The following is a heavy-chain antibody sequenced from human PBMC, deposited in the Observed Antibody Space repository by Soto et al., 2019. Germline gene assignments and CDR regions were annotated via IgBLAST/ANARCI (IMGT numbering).Heavy chain of an antibody. CDR1: GGTFSSYA. CDR2: IIPIFGTA. D-gene: IGHD3-22*01. V-gene: IGHV1-69*13. CDR3: ARGYYDSSGSKGAYWYYGMDV. J-gene: IGHJ6*02. Sequence: GASVKVSCKASGGTFSSYAISWVRQAPGQGLEWMGGIIPIFGTANYAQKFQGRVTITADESTSTAYMELSSLRSEDTAVYYCARGYYDSSGSKGAYWYYGMDVWGQGTTVTVSS.